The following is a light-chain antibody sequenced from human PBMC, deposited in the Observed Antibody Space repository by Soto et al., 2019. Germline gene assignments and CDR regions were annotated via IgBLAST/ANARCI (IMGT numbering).Light chain of an antibody. CDR1: SSNIGSNY. Sequence: QSVLTQPPSASGTPGQRVTSSCSGSSSNIGSNYVYWYQQLPGTAPKLLIYRNNQRPSAVPDRFSGSKSGTSASLAISGLRSEDEADYYCAAWDDSLSGVVFGGGTKLTVL. J-gene: IGLJ2*01. CDR2: RNN. V-gene: IGLV1-47*01. CDR3: AAWDDSLSGVV.